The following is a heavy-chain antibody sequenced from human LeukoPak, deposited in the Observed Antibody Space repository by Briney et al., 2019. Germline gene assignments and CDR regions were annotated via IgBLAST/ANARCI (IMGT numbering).Heavy chain of an antibody. D-gene: IGHD6-6*01. CDR2: ISGSGGST. Sequence: GSPRVSCAASGFTFSSYAMSWVRQAPGKGLEWVSAISGSGGSTYYADSVKGRFTISRDNSKNTLYLQMNSLRAEDTAVYYCAKLVESSSTDYWGQGTVASDSS. J-gene: IGHJ4*02. CDR3: AKLVESSSTDY. V-gene: IGHV3-23*01. CDR1: GFTFSSYA.